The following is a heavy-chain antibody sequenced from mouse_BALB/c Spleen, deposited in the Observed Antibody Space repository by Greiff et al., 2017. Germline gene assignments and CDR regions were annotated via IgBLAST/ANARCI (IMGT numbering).Heavy chain of an antibody. V-gene: IGHV3-6*02. CDR2: ISYDGSN. J-gene: IGHJ1*01. D-gene: IGHD1-1*01. CDR1: GYSITSGYY. Sequence: EVQLQESGPGLVKPSQSLSLTCSVTGYSITSGYYWNWIRQFPGNKLEWMGYISYDGSNNYNPSLKNRISITRDTSKNQFFLKLNSVTTEDTATYYCARRYYGSSYNWYFDVWGAGTTVTVSS. CDR3: ARRYYGSSYNWYFDV.